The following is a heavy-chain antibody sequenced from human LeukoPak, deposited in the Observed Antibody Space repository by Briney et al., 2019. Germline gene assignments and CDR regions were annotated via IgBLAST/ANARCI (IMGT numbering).Heavy chain of an antibody. V-gene: IGHV3-30*03. J-gene: IGHJ6*02. CDR1: GFTFSSYG. CDR2: ISYDGSNK. CDR3: ARGLYYDFWSGFRPNYCYGMDV. Sequence: GGSLRLSCAASGFTFSSYGMHWVRQAPGKGLEWVAVISYDGSNKYYADSVKGRFTISRDNSKNTLYLQMNGLRAEDTAVYYCARGLYYDFWSGFRPNYCYGMDVWGQGTTVTVSS. D-gene: IGHD3-3*01.